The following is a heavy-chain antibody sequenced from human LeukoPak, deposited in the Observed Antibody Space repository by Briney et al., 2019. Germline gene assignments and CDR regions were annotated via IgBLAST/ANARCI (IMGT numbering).Heavy chain of an antibody. CDR1: GGSTSSSSYY. Sequence: SETLSLTCTVSGGSTSSSSYYWGWIRQPPGKGLEWIGSIYYSGSTYYNPSLKSRVTISVDTSKNQFSLKLSSVTAADTAVYYCARCGSSSWYLSLAWFDPWGQGTLVTVSS. CDR3: ARCGSSSWYLSLAWFDP. CDR2: IYYSGST. D-gene: IGHD6-13*01. J-gene: IGHJ5*02. V-gene: IGHV4-39*07.